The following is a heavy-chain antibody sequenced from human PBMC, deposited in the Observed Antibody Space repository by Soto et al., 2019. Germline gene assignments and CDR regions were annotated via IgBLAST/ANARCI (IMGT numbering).Heavy chain of an antibody. CDR2: VSYDGSNK. D-gene: IGHD5-18*01. J-gene: IGHJ6*02. V-gene: IGHV3-30-3*01. CDR1: GFTFSSYA. CDR3: ARGRGYSCGEYSYGMDV. Sequence: QVQLVESGGGVVQPGRSLRLSCAASGFTFSSYAVHWVRQAPGKGLGWVAVVSYDGSNKYYADSVKGRFTISRDNSKNTLCLRMNSLRAEDTAVYYGARGRGYSCGEYSYGMDVWGPGTTVTVSS.